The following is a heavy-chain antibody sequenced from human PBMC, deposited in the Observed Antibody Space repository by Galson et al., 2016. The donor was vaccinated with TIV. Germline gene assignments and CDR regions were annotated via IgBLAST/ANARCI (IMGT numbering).Heavy chain of an antibody. D-gene: IGHD3-10*01. CDR3: ATERPGAEVDGWGD. CDR1: GNTFTNYY. CDR2: INNKGDYS. V-gene: IGHV1-46*01. J-gene: IGHJ4*02. Sequence: SVKVSCKAYGNTFTNYYMNWIRQAPGQGLEWMGIINNKGDYSTYAQKFKGRVTMPRDTSTSTVSMELRNLRSEDTAVYYSATERPGAEVDGWGDWGQGTLVIVSS.